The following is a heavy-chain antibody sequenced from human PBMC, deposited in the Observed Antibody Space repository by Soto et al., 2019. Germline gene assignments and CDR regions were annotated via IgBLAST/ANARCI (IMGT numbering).Heavy chain of an antibody. J-gene: IGHJ6*03. V-gene: IGHV3-23*01. CDR1: GFTFSSYA. D-gene: IGHD2-8*01. Sequence: GGSLRLSCAASGFTFSSYAMSWVRQAPGKGLEWVSAISGSGGSTYYADSVKGRFTISRDNSKNTLYLQMNSLRAEDTAVYYCASQDVWYYYYMDVWGKGPTVTVSS. CDR2: ISGSGGST. CDR3: ASQDVWYYYYMDV.